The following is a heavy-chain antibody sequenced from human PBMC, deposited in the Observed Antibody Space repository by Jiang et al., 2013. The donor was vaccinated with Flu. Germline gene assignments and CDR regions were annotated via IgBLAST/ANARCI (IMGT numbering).Heavy chain of an antibody. V-gene: IGHV4-31*03. CDR2: IYYSGNT. J-gene: IGHJ4*02. Sequence: KPSQTLSLTCSVSGGSISSGGYYWSWIRQHPGKGLEWIGYIYYSGNTYYNPSLKSRVIISVHTSKNQFSLKLSSVTAADTSFYYCARVSTDYGDFRFDHWGLGTLVTVSS. D-gene: IGHD4-17*01. CDR1: GGSISSGGYY. CDR3: ARVSTDYGDFRFDH.